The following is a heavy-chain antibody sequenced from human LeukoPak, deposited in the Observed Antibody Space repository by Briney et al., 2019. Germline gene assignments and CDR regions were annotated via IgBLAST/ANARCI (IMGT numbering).Heavy chain of an antibody. CDR2: IYYSGST. CDR1: GGSVSTGGYY. J-gene: IGHJ4*02. CDR3: ARVITTYGRKGAVDY. D-gene: IGHD4-17*01. Sequence: SETLSLTCTVSGGSVSTGGYYWSWIRQHPGKGLEWIGYIYYSGSTYYNPSLKSRVTISVDTSKNQFSLKLTSVTAADTAVYYCARVITTYGRKGAVDYWGQGTLVTVSS. V-gene: IGHV4-31*03.